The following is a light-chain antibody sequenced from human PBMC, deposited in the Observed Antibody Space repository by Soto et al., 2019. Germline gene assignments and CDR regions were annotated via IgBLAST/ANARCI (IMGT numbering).Light chain of an antibody. CDR1: QSVTTY. CDR2: DAS. J-gene: IGKJ5*01. CDR3: QHPSNWPPGIP. V-gene: IGKV3-11*01. Sequence: EVVLTQSPGTLSLSPGERASLSCRASQSVTTYLAWYQQKPGQAPRLLIYDASARATGIPARFSGSGSGTDFTLTISTLDPEDFAVYHCQHPSNWPPGIPFGQGTRLE.